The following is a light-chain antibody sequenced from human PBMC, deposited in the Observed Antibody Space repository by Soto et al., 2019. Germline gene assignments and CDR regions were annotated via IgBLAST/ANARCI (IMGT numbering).Light chain of an antibody. Sequence: EIVLTQSPDTLSLSPGERATLSCRAIQSVSSSYLVWYQQKPGQPPRLLIYGAYYRATGIPARFSGSASGTDFTLTISSLESEDFAVYYCQQYDNWPPFTFGPGTKVDIK. CDR3: QQYDNWPPFT. CDR2: GAY. CDR1: QSVSSSY. V-gene: IGKV3-20*01. J-gene: IGKJ3*01.